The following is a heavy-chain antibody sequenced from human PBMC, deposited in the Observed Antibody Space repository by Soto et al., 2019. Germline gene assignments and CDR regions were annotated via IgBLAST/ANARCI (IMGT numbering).Heavy chain of an antibody. V-gene: IGHV3-9*01. CDR2: ISWVSVSI. Sequence: SLRLSCASPVCTFDDYPMHWVRQAPGKALEWVSGISWVSVSIGYADSVKGRFTISRDNAKNALYLQMNSLRAEDTALYYCAKDIGHWPWLVKGYFDLWGRGTLVTVSS. CDR1: VCTFDDYP. J-gene: IGHJ2*01. CDR3: AKDIGHWPWLVKGYFDL. D-gene: IGHD6-19*01.